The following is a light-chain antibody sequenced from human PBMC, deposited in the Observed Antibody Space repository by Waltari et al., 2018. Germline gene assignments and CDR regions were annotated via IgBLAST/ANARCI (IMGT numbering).Light chain of an antibody. Sequence: DIQMTQSPSSLSASIGARVTITCQASEAINNYLNWYQQKPGKAPKLLIYDASNLQVGVPSRFSGGGSGTDFTFTISSLQPGDIATYYCQQHDNLPLTFGGGTTV. CDR2: DAS. CDR3: QQHDNLPLT. J-gene: IGKJ4*01. CDR1: EAINNY. V-gene: IGKV1-33*01.